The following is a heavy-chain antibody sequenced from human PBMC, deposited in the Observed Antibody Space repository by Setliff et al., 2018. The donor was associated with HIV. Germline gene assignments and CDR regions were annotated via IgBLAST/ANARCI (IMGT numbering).Heavy chain of an antibody. Sequence: SETLSLTCAVDGGSFSSYYWSWIRQPPGKGLEWIGEINHSGSTNYNPSLKSRVTISVDTSKNQFSLKLSSVTAADTAVYYCARRGLYTNNWNAGWGQGMLVTVSS. CDR2: INHSGST. CDR1: GGSFSSYY. V-gene: IGHV4-34*01. D-gene: IGHD1-1*01. CDR3: ARRGLYTNNWNAG. J-gene: IGHJ4*02.